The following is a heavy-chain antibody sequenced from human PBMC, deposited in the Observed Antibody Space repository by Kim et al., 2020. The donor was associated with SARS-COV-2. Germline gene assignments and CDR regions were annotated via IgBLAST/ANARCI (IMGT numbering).Heavy chain of an antibody. CDR3: AREKVATTSYGMDV. CDR2: ISDSSTYI. D-gene: IGHD5-12*01. Sequence: GGSLRLSCAASGFTFSTYIMNWVRQAPGKGLEWVSSISDSSTYIYYADSLKGRFTISRDNAKNSLYLQMNSLRAEDTAVYYCAREKVATTSYGMDVWGPGTTVTVSS. CDR1: GFTFSTYI. V-gene: IGHV3-21*01. J-gene: IGHJ6*02.